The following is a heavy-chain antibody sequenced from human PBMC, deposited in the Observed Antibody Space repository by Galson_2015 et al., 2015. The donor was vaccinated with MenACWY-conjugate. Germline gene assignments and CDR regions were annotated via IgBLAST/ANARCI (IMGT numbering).Heavy chain of an antibody. CDR1: GFTFSSYA. J-gene: IGHJ4*02. CDR3: AKGATLYVDYDYDQYYFDY. CDR2: ISGSGGST. D-gene: IGHD3-16*01. Sequence: SLRLSCAASGFTFSSYAMSWVRQAPGKGLEWVSAISGSGGSTYYADSVKGRFTISRDNSKNTLYLQMNSLRAEDTAVYYCAKGATLYVDYDYDQYYFDYWGQGTLVTVSS. V-gene: IGHV3-23*01.